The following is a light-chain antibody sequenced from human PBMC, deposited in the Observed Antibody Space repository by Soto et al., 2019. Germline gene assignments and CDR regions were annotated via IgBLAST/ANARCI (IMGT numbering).Light chain of an antibody. CDR3: HQHSHWPPWT. J-gene: IGKJ1*01. CDR2: VAS. Sequence: EFVLSQSPATLSLSPGERATLSCRASQNVSTFLDWYQQKPGHAPSLLIYVASNRATGIPARFSGSGSGTDFTLTISSLEPEDFAVYYCHQHSHWPPWTFGQGTKVDIK. V-gene: IGKV3-11*01. CDR1: QNVSTF.